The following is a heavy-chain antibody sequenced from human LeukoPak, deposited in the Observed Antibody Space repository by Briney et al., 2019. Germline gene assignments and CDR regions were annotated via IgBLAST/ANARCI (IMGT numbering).Heavy chain of an antibody. CDR2: ISSNGGST. V-gene: IGHV3-64*01. CDR3: ARDRDYGSSDYYYCYMDV. CDR1: GFTFSSYA. J-gene: IGHJ6*03. Sequence: GGSLRLSCAASGFTFSSYAMHWVRQAPGKGLEYVSAISSNGGSTYYANSVKGRFTISRDNSKNTLYLQMGSLRAEDMAVYYCARDRDYGSSDYYYCYMDVWGKGTTVTVSS. D-gene: IGHD3-10*01.